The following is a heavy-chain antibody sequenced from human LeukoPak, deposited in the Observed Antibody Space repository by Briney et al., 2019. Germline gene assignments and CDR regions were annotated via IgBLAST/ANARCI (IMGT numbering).Heavy chain of an antibody. Sequence: ASVKVSCKASGYTFTSYGISWVRQAPGQGLEWMGWISAYNGNTNYAQKLQGRVTMTTDTSTSPAYMELRSLRSEDTAAYYCARDNGFGYCSSTSCYFPQAGGYWGQGTLVTVSS. CDR1: GYTFTSYG. V-gene: IGHV1-18*01. J-gene: IGHJ4*02. CDR2: ISAYNGNT. CDR3: ARDNGFGYCSSTSCYFPQAGGY. D-gene: IGHD2-2*01.